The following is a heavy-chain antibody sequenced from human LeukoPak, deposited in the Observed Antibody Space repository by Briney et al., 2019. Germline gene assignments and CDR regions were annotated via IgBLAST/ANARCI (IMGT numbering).Heavy chain of an antibody. V-gene: IGHV1-24*01. Sequence: ASVKVSCKVSGYTLTELSMHWVRQALGKGLEWMGGFDPEDGETIYAQKFQGRVTMTEDTSTDTAYMELSSLRSEDTAVYYCATTYVVVAATSWFDPWGQGTLVTVSS. CDR2: FDPEDGET. CDR3: ATTYVVVAATSWFDP. D-gene: IGHD2-15*01. J-gene: IGHJ5*02. CDR1: GYTLTELS.